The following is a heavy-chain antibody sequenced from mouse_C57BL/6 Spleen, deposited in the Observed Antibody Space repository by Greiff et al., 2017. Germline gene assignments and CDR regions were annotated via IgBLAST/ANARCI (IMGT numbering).Heavy chain of an antibody. CDR3: ARENGSNWFAY. J-gene: IGHJ3*01. D-gene: IGHD1-1*01. V-gene: IGHV1-50*01. Sequence: VQLQQPGAELVKPGASVKLSCKASGYTFTSYWMQWVKQRPGQGLEWIGEIDPSDSYTNYNQKFKGKATLTVDTAASTAYMQLSSLTAEDSAVYSCARENGSNWFAYWGQGTLVTVSA. CDR1: GYTFTSYW. CDR2: IDPSDSYT.